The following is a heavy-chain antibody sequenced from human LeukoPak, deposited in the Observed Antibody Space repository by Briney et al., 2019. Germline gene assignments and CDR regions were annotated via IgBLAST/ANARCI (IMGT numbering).Heavy chain of an antibody. CDR1: GGSISSSSYY. J-gene: IGHJ5*02. D-gene: IGHD3-10*01. CDR2: IYYSGST. Sequence: SETLSLTCTVSGGSISSSSYYWGWIRQPPGKGLEWIGSIYYSGSTYYNPSLKSRVTISVDTSKNQFSLKLSSVTAADTAVYYCARHSDTYYYGSGNPGWFDPWGQGTLVTVSS. CDR3: ARHSDTYYYGSGNPGWFDP. V-gene: IGHV4-39*01.